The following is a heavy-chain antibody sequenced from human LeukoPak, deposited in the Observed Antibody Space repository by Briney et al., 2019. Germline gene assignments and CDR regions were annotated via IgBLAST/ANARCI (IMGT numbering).Heavy chain of an antibody. V-gene: IGHV4-4*09. Sequence: SETLSLTCTVSGGSISSYYWSWVRQPPGKGLEWIGYIYTSGSTNYNPSLKSRVTISVDTSKNQFSLKLSSVTAADTAVYYCARHRYTIFGVVFSNWFDPWGQGTLVTVSS. D-gene: IGHD3-3*01. CDR2: IYTSGST. J-gene: IGHJ5*02. CDR1: GGSISSYY. CDR3: ARHRYTIFGVVFSNWFDP.